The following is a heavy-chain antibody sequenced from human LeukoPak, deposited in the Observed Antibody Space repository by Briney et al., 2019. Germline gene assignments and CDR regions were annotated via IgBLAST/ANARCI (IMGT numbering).Heavy chain of an antibody. CDR2: IYHSGST. Sequence: SETLSLTRTVSGYSISSGYYWGWIRQPPGKGLEWIGSIYHSGSTYYNPSLKSRVTISVDTSKNQFSLKLSSVTAADTAVYYCARVPYSISWYYFDCWGQGTLVTVSS. D-gene: IGHD6-13*01. J-gene: IGHJ4*02. CDR1: GYSISSGYY. CDR3: ARVPYSISWYYFDC. V-gene: IGHV4-38-2*02.